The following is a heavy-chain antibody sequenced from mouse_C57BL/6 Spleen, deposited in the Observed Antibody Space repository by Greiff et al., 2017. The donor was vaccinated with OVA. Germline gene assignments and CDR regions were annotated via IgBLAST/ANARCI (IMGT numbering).Heavy chain of an antibody. CDR3: ARETTVVTPYFDV. V-gene: IGHV1-80*01. Sequence: VKLQQSGAELVKPGASVKISCKASGYAFSSYWMNWVKQRPGKGLEWIGQIYPGDGDTNYNGKFKGKATLTADKSSSTAYMQLSSLTSEDSAVYFCARETTVVTPYFDVWGTGTTVTVSS. CDR1: GYAFSSYW. D-gene: IGHD1-1*01. J-gene: IGHJ1*03. CDR2: IYPGDGDT.